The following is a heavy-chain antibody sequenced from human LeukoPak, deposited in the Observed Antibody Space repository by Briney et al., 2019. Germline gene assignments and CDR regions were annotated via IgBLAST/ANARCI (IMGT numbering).Heavy chain of an antibody. CDR3: ARDGVTPSLY. CDR1: GFTFSSYG. V-gene: IGHV3-30*03. J-gene: IGHJ4*02. D-gene: IGHD5-18*01. CDR2: ISYDGSNI. Sequence: GGSLRLSCAASGFTFSSYGMHWVRQAPGKGLEWVAVISYDGSNINYAESVKGRFTISRDNSKNTLYLQMNSLRAEDTAVYYCARDGVTPSLYWGQGTLVTVSS.